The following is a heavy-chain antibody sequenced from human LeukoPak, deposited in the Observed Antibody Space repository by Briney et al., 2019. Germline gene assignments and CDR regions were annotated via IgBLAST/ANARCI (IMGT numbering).Heavy chain of an antibody. CDR1: GFTFSDYY. Sequence: GGSLRLSCAASGFTFSDYYMGWVRQAPGKGLEWVAVISYDGSNEYHADSVKGRFTISRDNSKNTVYLQMNSLRPEDTAMYYCARDRKAVTGAFDYWGQGALVTVSS. V-gene: IGHV3-30*03. CDR2: ISYDGSNE. D-gene: IGHD6-19*01. J-gene: IGHJ4*02. CDR3: ARDRKAVTGAFDY.